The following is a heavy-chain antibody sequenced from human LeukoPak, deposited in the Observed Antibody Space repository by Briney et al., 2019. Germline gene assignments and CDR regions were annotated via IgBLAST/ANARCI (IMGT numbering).Heavy chain of an antibody. Sequence: GGSLRLSCAASGFTFSSYGMHWVRQAPGKGLEWVAVISYDGSNKYYADSVKGRFTISRDNSKNTLYLQMNSLRAGDTAVYYYAKAGPLYDFWSSPPGYYYYYMDVWGKGTTVTVSS. CDR1: GFTFSSYG. CDR2: ISYDGSNK. J-gene: IGHJ6*03. V-gene: IGHV3-30*18. D-gene: IGHD3-3*01. CDR3: AKAGPLYDFWSSPPGYYYYYMDV.